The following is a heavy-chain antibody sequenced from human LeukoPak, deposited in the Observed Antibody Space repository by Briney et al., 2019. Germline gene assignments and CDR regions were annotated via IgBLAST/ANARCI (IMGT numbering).Heavy chain of an antibody. Sequence: GGSLRLSCAASGFTFDDYGMSWVRQAPGKGLEWVAYISISGDTVYYTHSVRGRFTISRDNAENTVYLQMNSLRTDDTAIYYCARDRFDYSLDYWGQGVLVTVSS. CDR2: ISISGDTV. CDR1: GFTFDDYG. CDR3: ARDRFDYSLDY. D-gene: IGHD2-15*01. V-gene: IGHV3-11*04. J-gene: IGHJ4*02.